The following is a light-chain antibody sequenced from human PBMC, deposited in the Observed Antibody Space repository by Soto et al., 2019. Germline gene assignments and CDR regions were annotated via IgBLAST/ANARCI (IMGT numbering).Light chain of an antibody. CDR2: AAS. V-gene: IGKV1-39*01. CDR3: QQSYSTPYT. J-gene: IGKJ2*01. Sequence: DIQMTQSPSSLSASVGDRVTITCRASQSISSYLNWYQQKPGKAPKLLIYAASSLQSGVPSRFSGSGSGTDFTLTISSLQPEDFATYYCQQSYSTPYTFGHRTKVNIK. CDR1: QSISSY.